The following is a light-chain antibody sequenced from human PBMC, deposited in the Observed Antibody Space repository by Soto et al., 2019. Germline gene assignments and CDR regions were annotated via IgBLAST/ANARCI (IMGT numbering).Light chain of an antibody. J-gene: IGKJ4*01. Sequence: DIQMTQSPSTLSASVGDRVTITCRASQSISNWLAWYQQRPGKAPKLLIYKASILASGVPSRFSGSGSGTEFTLPISSLQPDDFATYSCQQYSSSSTFGGGTKVEIK. CDR1: QSISNW. CDR2: KAS. V-gene: IGKV1-5*03. CDR3: QQYSSSST.